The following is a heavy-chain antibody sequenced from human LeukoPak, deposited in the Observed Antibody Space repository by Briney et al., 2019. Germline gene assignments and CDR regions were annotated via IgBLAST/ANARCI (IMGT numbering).Heavy chain of an antibody. D-gene: IGHD3-10*01. J-gene: IGHJ5*02. CDR3: ATLLWFGELASS. CDR2: FDPEDGEA. Sequence: ASVKVSCKASGYTFTSYGISWVRQAPGKGLEWMGGFDPEDGEAICAQKFQGRVTMTEDTSTDTAYMELSSLRSEDTAVYYCATLLWFGELASSWGQGTLVTVSS. CDR1: GYTFTSYG. V-gene: IGHV1-24*01.